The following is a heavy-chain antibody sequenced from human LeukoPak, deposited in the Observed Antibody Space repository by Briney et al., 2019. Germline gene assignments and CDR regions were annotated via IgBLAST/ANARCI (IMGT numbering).Heavy chain of an antibody. J-gene: IGHJ3*02. Sequence: PGGSLRLSCAASGFTVSSNYMSWVRQAPGKGLEWVSVIYSGGSTYYADSVKGRFTISRDNSKNTLYLQMNSLRAEDTAVYYCATLGSGWYRDAFDIWGQGTMVTVSS. CDR1: GFTVSSNY. CDR3: ATLGSGWYRDAFDI. D-gene: IGHD6-19*01. V-gene: IGHV3-53*01. CDR2: IYSGGST.